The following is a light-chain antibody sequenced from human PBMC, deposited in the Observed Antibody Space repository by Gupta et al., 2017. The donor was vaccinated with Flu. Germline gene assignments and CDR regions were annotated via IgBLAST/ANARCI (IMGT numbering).Light chain of an antibody. J-gene: IGKJ5*01. CDR3: QQYYGTPPIT. Sequence: LGERASMNCRSSQSLLYSSNNKNYLAWYQQKPGQPPKLLIYWAPTRESGVPDRFSGSGSGTDFTLTISSLQAEDVAVYFCQQYYGTPPITFGPGTRLEIK. CDR1: QSLLYSSNNKNY. V-gene: IGKV4-1*01. CDR2: WAP.